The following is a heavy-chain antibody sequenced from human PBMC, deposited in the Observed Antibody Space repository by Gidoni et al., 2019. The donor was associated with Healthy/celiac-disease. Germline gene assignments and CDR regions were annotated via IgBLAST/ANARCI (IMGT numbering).Heavy chain of an antibody. J-gene: IGHJ4*02. D-gene: IGHD6-13*01. CDR3: AKDMATYSSSWYVGDY. Sequence: EVQLLESGGGLVQPGGSLRPSCAASGFTFSSYAMSWVRQAPGKGLEWVSAISGSGGSTYYADSVKGRFTISRDNSKNTLYLQMNSLRAEDTAVYYCAKDMATYSSSWYVGDYWGQGTLVTVSS. CDR2: ISGSGGST. CDR1: GFTFSSYA. V-gene: IGHV3-23*01.